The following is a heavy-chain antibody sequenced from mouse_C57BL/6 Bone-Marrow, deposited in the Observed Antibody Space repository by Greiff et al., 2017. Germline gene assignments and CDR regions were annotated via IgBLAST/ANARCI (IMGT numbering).Heavy chain of an antibody. CDR2: ISSGGSYT. D-gene: IGHD1-1*01. Sequence: EVKVVQSGGDLVKPGGSLKLSCAASGFTFSSYGMSWVRQTPDKRLEWVATISSGGSYTYYPHSVKGRFTISRDKAKTTLYLQMSRLKSEDAAMYYCARDYGNGCAYWGQGTLVTVSA. CDR1: GFTFSSYG. J-gene: IGHJ3*01. V-gene: IGHV5-6*01. CDR3: ARDYGNGCAY.